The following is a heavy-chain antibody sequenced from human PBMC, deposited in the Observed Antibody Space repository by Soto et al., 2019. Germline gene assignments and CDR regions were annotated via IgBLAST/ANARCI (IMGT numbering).Heavy chain of an antibody. J-gene: IGHJ6*02. D-gene: IGHD2-15*01. V-gene: IGHV3-30*18. CDR1: GFTLSSSG. CDR3: AKDMRDCSGGSCSPFPYYFFGMDV. Sequence: QVHLVESGGGVVQPGRSLRLVCAASGFTLSSSGMDWVRQAPGKGLEWVAFISYDGDGKFYADSVKGRFTVSRDNSKNTVYLQMTSLRPEDTAVYYCAKDMRDCSGGSCSPFPYYFFGMDVWGQGTTVIVSS. CDR2: ISYDGDGK.